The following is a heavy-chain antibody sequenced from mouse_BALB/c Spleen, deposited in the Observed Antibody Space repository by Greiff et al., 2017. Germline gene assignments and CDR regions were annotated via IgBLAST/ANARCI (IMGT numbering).Heavy chain of an antibody. CDR1: GYTFTDYN. V-gene: IGHV1-18*01. D-gene: IGHD4-1*01. Sequence: VQLQQSGPELVKPGASVKIPCKASGYTFTDYNMDWVKQSHGKSLEWIGDINPNNGGTIYNQKFKGKATLTVDKSSSTAYMELRSLTSEDTAVYYCARPRTGNYYAMDYWGQGTSVTVSS. J-gene: IGHJ4*01. CDR3: ARPRTGNYYAMDY. CDR2: INPNNGGT.